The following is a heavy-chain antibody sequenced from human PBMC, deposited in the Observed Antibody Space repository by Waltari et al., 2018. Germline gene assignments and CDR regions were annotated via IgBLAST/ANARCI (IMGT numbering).Heavy chain of an antibody. Sequence: QVQLVESGGGVVQPGRSLRLSCAASGFTFSSYGMHWVRQAPGKGREWVAGIGDDGSNKYDADSVKGRFTISRDNSKNTLYLQMNSLRAEDTAVYYCARDRGELADAFDIWGQGTMVTVSS. J-gene: IGHJ3*02. V-gene: IGHV3-33*01. D-gene: IGHD1-26*01. CDR1: GFTFSSYG. CDR2: IGDDGSNK. CDR3: ARDRGELADAFDI.